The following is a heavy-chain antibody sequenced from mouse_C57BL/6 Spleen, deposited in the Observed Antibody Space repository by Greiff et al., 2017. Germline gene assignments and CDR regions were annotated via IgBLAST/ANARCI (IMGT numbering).Heavy chain of an antibody. Sequence: EVQLQQSGPELVKPGASVKISCKASGYSFTGYFMNWVMQSHGKSLEWIGRINPYNGDTFYNQKFKGKATLTVDKSSSTAHMELRSLTSEDSAVYYYAREYYGTPYFDYWGQGTTLTVSS. CDR3: AREYYGTPYFDY. V-gene: IGHV1-20*01. D-gene: IGHD1-1*01. CDR2: INPYNGDT. CDR1: GYSFTGYF. J-gene: IGHJ2*01.